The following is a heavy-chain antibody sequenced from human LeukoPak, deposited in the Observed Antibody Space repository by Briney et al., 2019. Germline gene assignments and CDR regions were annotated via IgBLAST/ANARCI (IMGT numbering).Heavy chain of an antibody. J-gene: IGHJ3*02. CDR1: GFTFSSYG. Sequence: PGGSLRFSCAASGFTFSSYGMHWVRQAPGKGLEWVANIKQDGSEKYYVDSVKGRFTISRDNAKNSQYLQMNSLRAEDTAVYYCATQRIGYGALGAFDIWGQGTMVTVSS. V-gene: IGHV3-7*01. CDR2: IKQDGSEK. D-gene: IGHD4-17*01. CDR3: ATQRIGYGALGAFDI.